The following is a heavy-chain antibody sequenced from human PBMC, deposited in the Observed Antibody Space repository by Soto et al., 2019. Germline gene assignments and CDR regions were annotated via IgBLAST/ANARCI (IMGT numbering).Heavy chain of an antibody. CDR3: ARERGVLSEAFDI. V-gene: IGHV6-1*01. CDR2: TYYRSKWYN. J-gene: IGHJ3*02. D-gene: IGHD3-10*01. Sequence: SQTLSLTCAISGDSVSSNSAAWNWLRQSPSRGLEWLGRTYYRSKWYNDYAPSVKSQITINPDTSRSQFSLQLNSVTPEDTAVYYCARERGVLSEAFDIWGQGTVVTVSS. CDR1: GDSVSSNSAA.